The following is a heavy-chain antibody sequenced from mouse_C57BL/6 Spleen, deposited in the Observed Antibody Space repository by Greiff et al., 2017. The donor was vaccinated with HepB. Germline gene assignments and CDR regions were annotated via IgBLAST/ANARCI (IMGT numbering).Heavy chain of an antibody. D-gene: IGHD2-12*01. CDR2: IHPNSGST. Sequence: QVQLQQPGAELVKPGASVKLSCKASGYTFTSYWMHWVKQRPGQGLEWIGMIHPNSGSTNYNEKFKSKATLTVDKSSSTAYMQLSSLTSEDSAVYYCARPDYYSAWFAYWGQVTLVTVSA. J-gene: IGHJ3*01. V-gene: IGHV1-64*01. CDR1: GYTFTSYW. CDR3: ARPDYYSAWFAY.